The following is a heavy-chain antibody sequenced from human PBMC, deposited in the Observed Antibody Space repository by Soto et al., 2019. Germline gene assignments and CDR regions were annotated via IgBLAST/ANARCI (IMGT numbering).Heavy chain of an antibody. D-gene: IGHD2-21*01. CDR2: INQYGTT. J-gene: IGHJ5*02. CDR3: ARGAHINEVTRCFDP. Sequence: QVQLQQWGAGLLKPAETLSLICAVSGESLSDHYWSWIRQSPGKGLEWIGDINQYGTTNYNPSLKIQVTISADTSKYQFFLRLASVTAAHTAIYNCARGAHINEVTRCFDPWGKRTLVTVSS. CDR1: GESLSDHY. V-gene: IGHV4-34*01.